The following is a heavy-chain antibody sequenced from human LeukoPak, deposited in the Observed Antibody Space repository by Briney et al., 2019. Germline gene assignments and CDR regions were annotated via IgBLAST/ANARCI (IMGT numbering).Heavy chain of an antibody. J-gene: IGHJ4*02. CDR3: ARDLVEMATITSNTFDY. V-gene: IGHV4-39*07. Sequence: SETLSLTCTVSGGSISSSSYYWGWIRQPPGKGLEWIGSIYYSGSTYYNPSLKSRVTISVDTSKNQFSLKLSSVTAVDTAVYYCARDLVEMATITSNTFDYWGQGTLVTVSS. D-gene: IGHD5-24*01. CDR1: GGSISSSSYY. CDR2: IYYSGST.